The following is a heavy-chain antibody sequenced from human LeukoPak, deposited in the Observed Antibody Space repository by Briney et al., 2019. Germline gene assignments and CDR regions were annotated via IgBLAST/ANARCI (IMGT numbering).Heavy chain of an antibody. Sequence: PSETLSLTCAVYGGSFSGYYWSWIRQPPGKGLEWIGEINHSGSTNYNPSLRSRVTISVDTSKNQFSLKLSSVTAADTAVYYCARLPRSDYVWGSYRLGFDYWGQGTLVTVSS. CDR2: INHSGST. J-gene: IGHJ4*02. CDR3: ARLPRSDYVWGSYRLGFDY. CDR1: GGSFSGYY. V-gene: IGHV4-34*01. D-gene: IGHD3-16*02.